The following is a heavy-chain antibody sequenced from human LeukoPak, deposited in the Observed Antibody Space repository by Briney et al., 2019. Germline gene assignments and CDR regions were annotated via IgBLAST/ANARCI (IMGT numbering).Heavy chain of an antibody. J-gene: IGHJ3*02. Sequence: GESLKISCAASGFTFSRYWMHWVRQAPGKGLVWVSRINNDGSNTYYADSVKGRFTISRDNAKNTLYLQMDGLRAEDTALYYCARYGTDPFDIWGQGTLVTVSS. V-gene: IGHV3-74*01. D-gene: IGHD4-17*01. CDR3: ARYGTDPFDI. CDR2: INNDGSNT. CDR1: GFTFSRYW.